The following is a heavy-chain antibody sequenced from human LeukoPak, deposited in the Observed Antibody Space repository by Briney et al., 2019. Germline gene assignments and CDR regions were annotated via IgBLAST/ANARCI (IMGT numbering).Heavy chain of an antibody. CDR2: ISSSGSTI. CDR3: ASGGNCYDNSGYLFQY. Sequence: GGSLRLSCAASGFTFSDYYMSWIRQAPGKGLEWVSYISSSGSTIYYADSVKGRFTISRDNAKNSLYLQMNSLRAEDTAVFYCASGGNCYDNSGYLFQYWGQGTLVTVSS. CDR1: GFTFSDYY. D-gene: IGHD3-22*01. V-gene: IGHV3-11*04. J-gene: IGHJ1*01.